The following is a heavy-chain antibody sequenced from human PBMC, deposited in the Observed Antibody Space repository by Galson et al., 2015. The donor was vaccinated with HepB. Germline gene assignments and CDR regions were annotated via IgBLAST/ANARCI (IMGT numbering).Heavy chain of an antibody. V-gene: IGHV1-69*13. CDR1: GGTINSYA. J-gene: IGHJ5*02. CDR3: ARTPVWGIPATGSLNWFDP. D-gene: IGHD6-13*01. CDR2: IIPVFGTT. Sequence: SVKVSCKASGGTINSYAISWVRQAPGRELEWMGGIIPVFGTTNYAQKFQGRVTITADESTSTAYMEMNSLRSEDTAVYYCARTPVWGIPATGSLNWFDPWGQGTQVTVSS.